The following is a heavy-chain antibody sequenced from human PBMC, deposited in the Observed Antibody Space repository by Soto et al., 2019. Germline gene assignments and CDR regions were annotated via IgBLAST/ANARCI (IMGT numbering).Heavy chain of an antibody. CDR2: ISHSGAT. D-gene: IGHD1-26*01. CDR1: GGSVTMSSFS. V-gene: IGHV4-30-2*01. CDR3: ASLDYYGSWLDP. Sequence: LQLQESGSGLVQPSQTLSLTCALSGGSVTMSSFSWAWVRQPPGRGLQWIGYISHSGATSPDPTLKTRVTITRTSAKNQFSLKLTSVTAADTAVYYCASLDYYGSWLDPWGQGTLVTVSS. J-gene: IGHJ5*02.